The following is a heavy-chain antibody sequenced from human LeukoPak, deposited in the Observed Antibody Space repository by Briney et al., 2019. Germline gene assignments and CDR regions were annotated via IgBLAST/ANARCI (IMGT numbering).Heavy chain of an antibody. D-gene: IGHD4-23*01. CDR3: ARAQLRMVTLSAFDI. V-gene: IGHV1-2*02. Sequence: ASVKVSCKASGYTFTGYYMHWLRQAPGQGLEWMGWINPNSGGTNYAQKFQGRVTMTRDTSISTAYMELSRLRSDDTAVYYCARAQLRMVTLSAFDIWGQGTMVTVSS. CDR1: GYTFTGYY. CDR2: INPNSGGT. J-gene: IGHJ3*02.